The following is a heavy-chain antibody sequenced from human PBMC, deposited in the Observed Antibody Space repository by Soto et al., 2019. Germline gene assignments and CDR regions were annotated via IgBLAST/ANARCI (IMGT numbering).Heavy chain of an antibody. Sequence: QVQLVQSGAEVKKPGASVKVSCKASGYTFTSYYMHWVRQAPGQGLEWMGIINPSGGSTSYAQKFQGRVTMTRDTSTSTVYMELSSLRSEDTAVYYCARDRVNYGSGSDAFDIWGQGTWSPSLQ. V-gene: IGHV1-46*01. CDR1: GYTFTSYY. D-gene: IGHD3-10*01. CDR2: INPSGGST. J-gene: IGHJ3*02. CDR3: ARDRVNYGSGSDAFDI.